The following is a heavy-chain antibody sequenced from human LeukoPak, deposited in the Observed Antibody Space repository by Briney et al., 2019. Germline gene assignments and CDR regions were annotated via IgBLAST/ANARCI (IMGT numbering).Heavy chain of an antibody. CDR2: ISWNSGDI. CDR3: AKDPGNTWYYFDS. D-gene: IGHD1/OR15-1a*01. V-gene: IGHV3-9*01. CDR1: KFTFSNYA. Sequence: SLRLSCAASKFTFSNYAMHWIRQTPGKGLEWVAGISWNSGDIVYAGSVKGRFTISRDNAKNSLYLQMNSLRVEDTALYYCAKDPGNTWYYFDSWGEGTLVTVSS. J-gene: IGHJ4*02.